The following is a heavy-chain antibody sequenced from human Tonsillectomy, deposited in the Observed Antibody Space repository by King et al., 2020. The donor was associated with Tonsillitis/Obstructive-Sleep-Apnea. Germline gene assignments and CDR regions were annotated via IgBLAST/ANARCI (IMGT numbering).Heavy chain of an antibody. J-gene: IGHJ6*03. CDR2: IYYDGTT. D-gene: IGHD6-6*01. CDR3: ARHSRDSSWGDYFYYMDV. V-gene: IGHV4-39*01. Sequence: LQLQESGPGLVKPSETLSLTCTVSGGSVSSSDYYWGWIRQPPGKGLEWIGTIYYDGTTYYNPPLKSRVTISVAPSKKQFSLNLNYVTAADTAVYYFARHSRDSSWGDYFYYMDVWGKGTTVTVSS. CDR1: GGSVSSSDYY.